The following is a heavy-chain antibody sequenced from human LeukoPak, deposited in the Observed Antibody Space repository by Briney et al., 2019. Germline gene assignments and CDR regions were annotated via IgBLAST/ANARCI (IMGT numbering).Heavy chain of an antibody. V-gene: IGHV1-18*01. CDR2: ISSYNGST. Sequence: ASVNPSCNPSGYTFTIYGVMWVRGPPGQGVGGRGGISSYNGSTNDAQKLQGRVTMTTDTSTSAAYMELRSLRSDDTAVYYCARDRFKRSWYAGATDYYYSMDVWGKGTTVTVSS. CDR3: ARDRFKRSWYAGATDYYYSMDV. J-gene: IGHJ6*03. D-gene: IGHD6-13*01. CDR1: GYTFTIYG.